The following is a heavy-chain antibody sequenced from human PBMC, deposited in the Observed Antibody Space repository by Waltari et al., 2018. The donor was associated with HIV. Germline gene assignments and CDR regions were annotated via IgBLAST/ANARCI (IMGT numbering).Heavy chain of an antibody. CDR3: ARGSWGSGMDV. CDR2: INHSGSI. J-gene: IGHJ6*02. CDR1: GGSFSGYY. Sequence: QVRLQQWGAGLLKPSETLSLSCAVYGGSFSGYYWSWIRQSPGKGLECIGEINHSGSINYNPSLKSRVIISVDRYKNQFARKLTSVTAADTAVYYCARGSWGSGMDVWGLGTTVIVSS. V-gene: IGHV4-34*01. D-gene: IGHD7-27*01.